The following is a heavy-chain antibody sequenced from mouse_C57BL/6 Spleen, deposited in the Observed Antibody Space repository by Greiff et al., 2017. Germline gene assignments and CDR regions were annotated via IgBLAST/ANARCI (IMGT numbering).Heavy chain of an antibody. CDR3: ARWSTTVAEGYFDY. V-gene: IGHV1-39*01. CDR1: GYSFTDYN. J-gene: IGHJ2*01. Sequence: LVESGPELVKPGASVKISCKASGYSFTDYNMNWVKQSNGKSLEWIGVINPNYGTTSYNQKFKGKATLTVDQSSSTAYMQLNSLTSEDSAVYYCARWSTTVAEGYFDYWGQGTTLTVSS. D-gene: IGHD1-1*01. CDR2: INPNYGTT.